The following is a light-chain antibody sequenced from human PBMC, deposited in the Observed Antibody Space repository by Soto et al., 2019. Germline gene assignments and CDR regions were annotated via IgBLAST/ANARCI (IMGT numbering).Light chain of an antibody. CDR2: GAS. J-gene: IGKJ3*01. Sequence: EIVMTQSPATLSVSPGERATLSCRASQSVSSNLAWYQQKPGQAPRLLIYGASTRATGIPARFSGSGSGTACPLTISSLQSEDFAVYSCQQYNNWPTFGPGTKVDIK. V-gene: IGKV3-15*01. CDR3: QQYNNWPT. CDR1: QSVSSN.